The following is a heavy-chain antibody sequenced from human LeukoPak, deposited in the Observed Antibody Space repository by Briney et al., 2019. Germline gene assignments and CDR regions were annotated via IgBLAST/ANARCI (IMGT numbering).Heavy chain of an antibody. CDR3: VKRRYNWNDGFDP. Sequence: GASVKVSCKASGYTFTSYGISWVRQTTGRGLEWMGWMNPKSGDTGYAQNFQGRVTLTRDTSISTAYMELRSLRSEDTATYYCVKRRYNWNDGFDPWGQGTLVTVSS. V-gene: IGHV1-8*02. J-gene: IGHJ5*02. D-gene: IGHD1-1*01. CDR2: MNPKSGDT. CDR1: GYTFTSYG.